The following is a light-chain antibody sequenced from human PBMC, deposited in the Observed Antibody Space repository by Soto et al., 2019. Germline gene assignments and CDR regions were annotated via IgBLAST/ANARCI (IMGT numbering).Light chain of an antibody. J-gene: IGKJ1*01. CDR1: QYINTR. CDR2: QTS. Sequence: MVLPQSPATLSXXPGDXVTLXXRASQYINTRLAWFQHRPGQAPRLLIYQTSIRAAGIPARFSDSRTGTDFTLTISDVQPEDFAVYYCQQRQTWPRTVGQGTKVDIK. CDR3: QQRQTWPRT. V-gene: IGKV3-11*01.